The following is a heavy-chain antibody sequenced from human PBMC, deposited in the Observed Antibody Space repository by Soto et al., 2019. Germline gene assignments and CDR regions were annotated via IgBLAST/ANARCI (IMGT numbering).Heavy chain of an antibody. J-gene: IGHJ4*02. V-gene: IGHV3-23*01. CDR1: GFMFNTYA. CDR3: ARDPKRRDGYNFDS. Sequence: EVHLSESGGGLIQPGGSLRLSCAASGFMFNTYALSWVRQAPGRGPEWVSVISGSDGSTSYADSVKGRFTISRDNAKKVLFLQMSSLRVDDTAVHYCARDPKRRDGYNFDSWGRGALVTVSS. D-gene: IGHD5-12*01. CDR2: ISGSDGST.